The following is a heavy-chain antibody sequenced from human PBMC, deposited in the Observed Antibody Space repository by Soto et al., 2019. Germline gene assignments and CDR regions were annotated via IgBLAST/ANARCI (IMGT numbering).Heavy chain of an antibody. CDR1: GGTFSSYA. V-gene: IGHV3-23*01. CDR2: ISGSDDSK. Sequence: GGSLRLSWAASGGTFSSYAMSWVRKAKGKGLEWVSVISGSDDSKYYADSVKGRFTISRDNSKNTLYLQMNSLRAEYTAVYYCAKTSSSSTFDYSGQGTLVTVSS. CDR3: AKTSSSSTFDY. D-gene: IGHD6-6*01. J-gene: IGHJ4*02.